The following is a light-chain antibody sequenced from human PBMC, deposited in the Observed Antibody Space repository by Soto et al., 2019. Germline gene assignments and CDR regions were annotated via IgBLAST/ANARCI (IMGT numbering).Light chain of an antibody. Sequence: EIVLTQSPATLSLSPGEGATLSCRASQSVGRYLAWYQQKPGQAPRLLIYDASNRATGIPARFSGSGSGTDFTLTISSLEPGDFALYYCQQRSSWPRTFGRGTKVEIK. V-gene: IGKV3-11*01. CDR1: QSVGRY. CDR2: DAS. J-gene: IGKJ1*01. CDR3: QQRSSWPRT.